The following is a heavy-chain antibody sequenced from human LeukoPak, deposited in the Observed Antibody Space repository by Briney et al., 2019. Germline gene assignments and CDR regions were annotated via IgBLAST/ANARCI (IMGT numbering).Heavy chain of an antibody. CDR3: ARENDILTGYHYYYYGMDV. CDR1: GGSISSGSYY. CDR2: IYTSGST. J-gene: IGHJ6*04. D-gene: IGHD3-9*01. Sequence: SETLSLTCTVSGGSISSGSYYWSWLRQPAGKGLEWIGRIYTSGSTNYNPSLKSRVTISVDTSKNQFSLKLSSVTAADTAVYYCARENDILTGYHYYYYGMDVWGKGTTVTVSS. V-gene: IGHV4-61*02.